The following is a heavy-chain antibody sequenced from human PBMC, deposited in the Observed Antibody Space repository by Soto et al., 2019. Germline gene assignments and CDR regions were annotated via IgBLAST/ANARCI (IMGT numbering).Heavy chain of an antibody. V-gene: IGHV5-51*07. CDR1: GYKIIDTW. CDR3: ARCYGGEYYDSRSCYYAY. D-gene: IGHD3-22*01. J-gene: IGHJ4*02. CDR2: IYPGDFDS. Sequence: PGEPMKISRNGAGYKIIDTWIGWVHQVPGKGLERMGGIYPGDFDSKYSPSFQGQVTVSADKPTTAAYLQWSSLKASGTAIYYCARCYGGEYYDSRSCYYAYWGQGTLVTVSS.